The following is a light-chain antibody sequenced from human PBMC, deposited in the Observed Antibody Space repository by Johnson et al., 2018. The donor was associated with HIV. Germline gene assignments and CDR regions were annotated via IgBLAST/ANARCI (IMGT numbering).Light chain of an antibody. J-gene: IGLJ1*01. V-gene: IGLV1-51*01. CDR2: DNN. Sequence: HSVLTQPPSVSAAPGQKVTISCSGSSYNIGNNYVSWYQQLPGTAPKLLIYDNNKRPSGIPDRFSGSKSGTSATLGITGLQTGDEADYYCGTWDSSLSAHVFGTGTKVTVL. CDR3: GTWDSSLSAHV. CDR1: SYNIGNNY.